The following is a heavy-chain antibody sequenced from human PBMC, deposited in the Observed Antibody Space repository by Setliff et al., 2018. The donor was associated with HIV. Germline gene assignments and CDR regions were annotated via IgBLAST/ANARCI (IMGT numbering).Heavy chain of an antibody. CDR1: GYSFTSYG. V-gene: IGHV1-69*13. D-gene: IGHD3-22*01. Sequence: SVKVSCKASGYSFTSYGFSWVRQAPGQGLEWMGGIIPIFGTTNYAQNFQGRVSITADASTSTAYMELSSLTSEDTAVYYCARDNYYDSSGAIGYWGQGTLVTVSS. J-gene: IGHJ4*02. CDR3: ARDNYYDSSGAIGY. CDR2: IIPIFGTT.